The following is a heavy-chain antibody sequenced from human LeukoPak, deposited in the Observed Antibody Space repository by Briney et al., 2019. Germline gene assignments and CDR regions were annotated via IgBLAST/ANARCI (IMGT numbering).Heavy chain of an antibody. V-gene: IGHV3-7*03. Sequence: GGSLRLSCAASGLPFSTFWMNWVRQAPGKGLEWVANINQDGSEEYYVDSVKGRFTISRDNAKNSLYLQMNSLRAEDTALYYCAKDVYYYDSSGFDYWGQGTLVTVSS. CDR1: GLPFSTFW. D-gene: IGHD3-22*01. J-gene: IGHJ4*02. CDR3: AKDVYYYDSSGFDY. CDR2: INQDGSEE.